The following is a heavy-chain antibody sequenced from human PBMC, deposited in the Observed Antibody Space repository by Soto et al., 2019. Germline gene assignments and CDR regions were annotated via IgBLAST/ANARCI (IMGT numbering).Heavy chain of an antibody. CDR2: IKQDGSEK. CDR1: GFTFSSYW. V-gene: IGHV3-7*05. D-gene: IGHD1-7*01. Sequence: GGSLRLSCAASGFTFSSYWMSWVRQAPGKGLEWVANIKQDGSEKYYVDSVKGRFTISRDNAKNSLYLQMNSLRAEDTAVYYCARDVGPITGTTLYYYYGMDVWGQGTTVTVSS. CDR3: ARDVGPITGTTLYYYYGMDV. J-gene: IGHJ6*02.